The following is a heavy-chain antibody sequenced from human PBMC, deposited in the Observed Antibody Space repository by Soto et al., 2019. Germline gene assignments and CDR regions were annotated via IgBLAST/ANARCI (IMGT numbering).Heavy chain of an antibody. CDR2: IILIFGTA. D-gene: IGHD1-7*01. Sequence: ASVKVSCKASGGTFSSYAISWVRQAPGQGLEWMGGIILIFGTANYAQKFQGRVTITADKSTSTAYMELSSLRSEDTAVYYCARQTGTHPSDPWGQGTLVTVSS. CDR1: GGTFSSYA. CDR3: ARQTGTHPSDP. J-gene: IGHJ5*02. V-gene: IGHV1-69*06.